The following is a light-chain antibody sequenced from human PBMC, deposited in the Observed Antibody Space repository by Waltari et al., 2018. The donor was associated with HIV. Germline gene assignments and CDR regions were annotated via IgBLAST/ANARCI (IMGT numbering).Light chain of an antibody. Sequence: EIVMTQSPVTLSVSPGERATLSCRASQSVSSDLAWFQQKPGQAPTLLIYGASNRATGIPARFSGCGSGTEFTLTIGSLQSEDFAVYYCQQYNKWPCSFGGGTKVEIK. CDR2: GAS. CDR1: QSVSSD. J-gene: IGKJ4*01. V-gene: IGKV3-15*01. CDR3: QQYNKWPCS.